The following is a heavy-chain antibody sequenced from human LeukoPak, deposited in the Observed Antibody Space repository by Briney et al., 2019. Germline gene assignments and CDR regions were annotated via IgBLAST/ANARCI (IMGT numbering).Heavy chain of an antibody. V-gene: IGHV1-2*02. CDR2: INPNSGGT. Sequence: ASVKVSCKASGYTFTGYYMHWVRQAPGQGLEWMGWINPNSGGTNYAQKFQGRVTMTRDTSISTAYMELSRLRSDDTAVYYCARATYYYDSSGYYSKDDAFDIWGQGTKVTVSS. CDR3: ARATYYYDSSGYYSKDDAFDI. D-gene: IGHD3-22*01. CDR1: GYTFTGYY. J-gene: IGHJ3*02.